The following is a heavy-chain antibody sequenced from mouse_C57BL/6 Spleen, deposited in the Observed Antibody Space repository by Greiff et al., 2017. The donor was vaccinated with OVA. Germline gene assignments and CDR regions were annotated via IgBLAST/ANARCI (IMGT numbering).Heavy chain of an antibody. CDR3: ARNDYDDGFAY. Sequence: EVKLEESGPGLVKPSQSLSLTCSVTGYSITSGYYWNWIRQFPGNKLEWMGYISYDGSNNYNPSLKNRISTTRDTSKNQFFLKLNSVTTEDTATYYCARNDYDDGFAYWGQGTLVTVSA. CDR2: ISYDGSN. V-gene: IGHV3-6*01. D-gene: IGHD2-4*01. J-gene: IGHJ3*01. CDR1: GYSITSGYY.